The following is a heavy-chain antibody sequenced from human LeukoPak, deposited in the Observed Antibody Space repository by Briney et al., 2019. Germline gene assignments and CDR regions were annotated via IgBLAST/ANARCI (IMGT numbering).Heavy chain of an antibody. CDR1: GGSISSYY. V-gene: IGHV4-59*01. D-gene: IGHD5-18*01. CDR3: ARWGGYSYGFTRGFDS. Sequence: PSETLSLTCTVSGGSISSYYGSWIRQSPGKGLEWIGSIYYTGSTIYNPSLQSRVTISLDMSKSRFSLSLSSVTAADTAVYYCARWGGYSYGFTRGFDSWGQGTLVTVSS. J-gene: IGHJ4*02. CDR2: IYYTGST.